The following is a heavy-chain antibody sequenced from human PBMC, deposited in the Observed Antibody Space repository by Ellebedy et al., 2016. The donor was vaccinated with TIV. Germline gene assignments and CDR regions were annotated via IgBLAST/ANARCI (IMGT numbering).Heavy chain of an antibody. CDR1: GFTFNSYA. CDR3: ARDQEKSSGWYGGAAY. J-gene: IGHJ4*02. D-gene: IGHD6-19*01. Sequence: GESLKISCAASGFTFNSYAMHWVRQAPGKGLEWVAVISYDGSSKYYADSVKGRFTISRDNSMTTLYLEMNSLRAEDTAVYYCARDQEKSSGWYGGAAYWGQGTLVTVSS. V-gene: IGHV3-30-3*01. CDR2: ISYDGSSK.